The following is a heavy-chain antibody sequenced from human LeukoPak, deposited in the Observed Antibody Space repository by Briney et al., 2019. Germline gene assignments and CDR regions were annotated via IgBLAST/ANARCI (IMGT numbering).Heavy chain of an antibody. D-gene: IGHD6-19*01. CDR1: GYSISSGYY. J-gene: IGHJ4*02. Sequence: PSETLSLTCAVSGYSISSGYYWGWIRQPPGKGLEWVGSIFHSGSTYYNPSLKSRVTISVDTSKNQFSLKLSSVTAADTAVYYCARDRGVAVAGPPGYWGKGTLVTVSS. CDR2: IFHSGST. CDR3: ARDRGVAVAGPPGY. V-gene: IGHV4-38-2*02.